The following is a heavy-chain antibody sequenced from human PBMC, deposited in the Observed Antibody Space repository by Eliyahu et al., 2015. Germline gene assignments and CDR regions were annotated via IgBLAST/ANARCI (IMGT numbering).Heavy chain of an antibody. V-gene: IGHV2-26*01. CDR3: ARILVVESHLLYGDY. CDR1: GFXLSNVRLG. Sequence: QVTLRESGPVLVKPTETLTLTCTVSGFXLSNVRLGVRWIRQPPGKTLEWLAHIFSNDEKSYSTSLKSRLTISKDTSKSQVVLTMTNMDPVDTATYYCARILVVESHLLYGDYWGQGTLVTVSS. J-gene: IGHJ4*02. CDR2: IFSNDEK. D-gene: IGHD2-2*02.